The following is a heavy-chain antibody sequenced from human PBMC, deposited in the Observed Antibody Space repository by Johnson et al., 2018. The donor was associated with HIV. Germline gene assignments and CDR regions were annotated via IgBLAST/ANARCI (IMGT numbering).Heavy chain of an antibody. Sequence: VQLVESGGGLVQPGGSLRLSCAASGFTVSSNYMSWVRQAPGKGLEWVSVISGSGGSTYYADSVKGRFTISRDNSKNTLYLQMNSLRAEDTAVYYCAAAEYDAFDIWGQGTMVTVSS. CDR2: ISGSGGST. CDR3: AAAEYDAFDI. V-gene: IGHV3-66*02. D-gene: IGHD6-6*01. J-gene: IGHJ3*02. CDR1: GFTVSSNY.